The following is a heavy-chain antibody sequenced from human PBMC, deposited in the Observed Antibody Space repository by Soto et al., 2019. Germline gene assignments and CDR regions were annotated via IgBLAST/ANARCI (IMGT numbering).Heavy chain of an antibody. CDR2: IDPTNPYT. Sequence: GEALKISCKRCVYKVTSSWISPVRQMPGKGLEWMGRIDPTNPYTNYSPSFQGHVTISVDKSISTAYLQWSSLKASDTAMYYCARLYDVDTDTWLAPWRKGTLVTVSP. D-gene: IGHD3-10*02. V-gene: IGHV5-10-1*01. CDR1: VYKVTSSW. J-gene: IGHJ5*02. CDR3: ARLYDVDTDTWLAP.